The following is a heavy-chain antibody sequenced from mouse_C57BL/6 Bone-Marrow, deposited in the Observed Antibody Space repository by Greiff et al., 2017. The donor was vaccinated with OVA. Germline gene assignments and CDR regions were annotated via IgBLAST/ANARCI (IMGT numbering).Heavy chain of an antibody. Sequence: VQLVESGAELVRPGASVTLSCKASGYTFTDYEMHWVKQTPVHGLEWIGAIDPETGGTAYNQKFKGKAILTADKSSSTAYMELRSLTSEDSAVYYFTRYYYGSSLFAYWGQGTLVTVSA. D-gene: IGHD1-1*01. V-gene: IGHV1-15*01. CDR3: TRYYYGSSLFAY. J-gene: IGHJ3*01. CDR1: GYTFTDYE. CDR2: IDPETGGT.